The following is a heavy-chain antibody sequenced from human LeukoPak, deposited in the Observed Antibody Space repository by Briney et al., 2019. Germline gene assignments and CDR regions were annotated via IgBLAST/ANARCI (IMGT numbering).Heavy chain of an antibody. V-gene: IGHV3-9*01. Sequence: GGSLRLSCAASGFTFDDYAMHWVRQAPGKGLEWVSGISWNSGSIGYADSVRGRFTISRDNAKNSLYLQMNSLRAEDTALYYCAKSGGSLDYAPFDYWGQGTLVTVSS. D-gene: IGHD2-2*01. CDR2: ISWNSGSI. CDR1: GFTFDDYA. J-gene: IGHJ4*02. CDR3: AKSGGSLDYAPFDY.